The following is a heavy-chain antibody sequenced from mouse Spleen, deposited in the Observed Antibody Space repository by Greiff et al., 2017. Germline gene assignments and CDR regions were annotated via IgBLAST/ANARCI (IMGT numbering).Heavy chain of an antibody. V-gene: IGHV5-9-3*01. J-gene: IGHJ2*01. Sequence: EVQLVESGGGLVKLGGSLKLSCAASGFTFSSYAMSWVRQTPEKRLEWVATISSGGGNTYYPDSVKGRFTISRDNAKNTLYLQMSSLKSEDTAMYYCARHYGYEHFDYWGQGTTLTVSS. CDR3: ARHYGYEHFDY. CDR2: ISSGGGNT. D-gene: IGHD2-2*01. CDR1: GFTFSSYA.